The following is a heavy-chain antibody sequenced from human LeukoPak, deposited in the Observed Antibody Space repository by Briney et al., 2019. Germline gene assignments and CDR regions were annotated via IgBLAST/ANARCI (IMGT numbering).Heavy chain of an antibody. CDR1: GGSFSGYY. J-gene: IGHJ4*02. D-gene: IGHD5-12*01. CDR3: ASQLSGSFHY. V-gene: IGHV4-34*01. Sequence: SETLSLTCAVYGGSFSGYYWSWIRQPPGKGLEWIGEINHSGSTNYNPSLKSRVTISVDTSKNQFSLKLSSVTAADTAVYYCASQLSGSFHYWGQGTLVTVSS. CDR2: INHSGST.